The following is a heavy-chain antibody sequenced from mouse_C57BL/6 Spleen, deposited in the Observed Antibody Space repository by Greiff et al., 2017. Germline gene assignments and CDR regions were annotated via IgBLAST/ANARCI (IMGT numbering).Heavy chain of an antibody. Sequence: VQLQQSGAELARPGASVKLSCKASGYTFTSYGISWVKQRTGQGLEWIGEIYPRSGNTYYNEKFKGKATLTADKSSSTAYMELRSLTSEDSAVDFCARLEAGTGFAYWGQGTLVTVSA. CDR2: IYPRSGNT. CDR1: GYTFTSYG. D-gene: IGHD4-1*01. V-gene: IGHV1-81*01. CDR3: ARLEAGTGFAY. J-gene: IGHJ3*01.